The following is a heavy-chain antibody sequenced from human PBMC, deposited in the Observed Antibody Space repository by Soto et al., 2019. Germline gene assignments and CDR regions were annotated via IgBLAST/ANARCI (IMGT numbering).Heavy chain of an antibody. CDR1: GVSISSGGYY. CDR2: IYYSGST. J-gene: IGHJ5*02. CDR3: ARVRVTTILWFDP. Sequence: PSETLSLTCTVSGVSISSGGYYWSWIRQHPGKGLEWIGYIYYSGSTYYNPSLKSRVTISVDTSKNQFSLKLSSVTVADTAVYYCARVRVTTILWFDPWGQGALVTVSS. D-gene: IGHD4-17*01. V-gene: IGHV4-31*03.